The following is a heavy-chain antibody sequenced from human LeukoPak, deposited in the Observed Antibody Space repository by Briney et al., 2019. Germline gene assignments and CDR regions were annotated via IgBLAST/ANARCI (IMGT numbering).Heavy chain of an antibody. V-gene: IGHV1-69*05. D-gene: IGHD2-2*01. CDR1: GYTFTSYY. J-gene: IGHJ2*01. CDR2: IIPIFGTA. Sequence: ASVKVSCKASGYTFTSYYMHWVRQAPGQGLEWMGGIIPIFGTANYAQKFQGRVTITTDESTSTAYMELSSLRSEDTAVYYCARPYCSSTSCYEWYFDLWGRGTLVTVSS. CDR3: ARPYCSSTSCYEWYFDL.